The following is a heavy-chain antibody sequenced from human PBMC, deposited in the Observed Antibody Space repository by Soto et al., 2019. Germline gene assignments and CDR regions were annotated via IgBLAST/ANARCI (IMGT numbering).Heavy chain of an antibody. D-gene: IGHD6-19*01. V-gene: IGHV1-18*04. J-gene: IGHJ4*02. CDR2: ISAYNGNT. CDR3: ARVIEAVAGGYYFDY. Sequence: EASVKVSCKASGYTFTSYGISWVRQAPGQGLEWMGWISAYNGNTNYAQKLQGRVTMTTDTSTSTAYMELRSLRSDDTAVYYCARVIEAVAGGYYFDYWGQGTLVTVSS. CDR1: GYTFTSYG.